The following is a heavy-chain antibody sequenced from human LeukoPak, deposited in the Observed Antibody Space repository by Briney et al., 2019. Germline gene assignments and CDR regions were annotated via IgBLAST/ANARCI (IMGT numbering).Heavy chain of an antibody. D-gene: IGHD3-16*01. V-gene: IGHV4-34*01. Sequence: SETLSLTCAVYGGSFSGYYWSWIRQPPGKGLEWIGEINHSGSTNYNPSLKSRVTISVDTSKNQFSLKLSSVTAADTAVYYCARGPHPGMITSFDYWGQGTLVTVSS. J-gene: IGHJ4*02. CDR2: INHSGST. CDR1: GGSFSGYY. CDR3: ARGPHPGMITSFDY.